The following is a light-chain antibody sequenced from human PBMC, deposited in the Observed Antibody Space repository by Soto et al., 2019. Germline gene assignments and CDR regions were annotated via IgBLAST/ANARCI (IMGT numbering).Light chain of an antibody. CDR1: QNIVSW. CDR3: QQYSSFPYT. J-gene: IGKJ2*01. V-gene: IGKV1-5*01. CDR2: DAS. Sequence: DIQMTQSPSTLSASVGDRVTITCRASQNIVSWLAWYQQKPGKAPKLLIYDASSLQSGVPSRFSGSGSGTEFTLTISSLQPDDFATYYCQQYSSFPYTFGQGTKLEMK.